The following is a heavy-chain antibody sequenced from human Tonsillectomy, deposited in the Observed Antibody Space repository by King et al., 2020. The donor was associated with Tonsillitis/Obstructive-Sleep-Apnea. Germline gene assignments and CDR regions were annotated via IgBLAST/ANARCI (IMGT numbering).Heavy chain of an antibody. CDR3: ARAGRVDTSMVDY. CDR1: GYKFTAYF. Sequence: QLVQSGAEVKKPGASLKVSCKASGYKFTAYFIHWVRQAPGQGLEWMGWINPSTGSTKYGQKFQGWVTMTSDTSISTVYMDLSSNDTAMYYCARAGRVDTSMVDYWGQGTLVTVSS. V-gene: IGHV1-2*04. D-gene: IGHD5-18*01. J-gene: IGHJ4*02. CDR2: INPSTGST.